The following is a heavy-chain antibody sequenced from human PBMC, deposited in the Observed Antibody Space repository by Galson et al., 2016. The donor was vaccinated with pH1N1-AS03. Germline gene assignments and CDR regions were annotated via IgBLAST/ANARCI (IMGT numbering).Heavy chain of an antibody. J-gene: IGHJ3*01. Sequence: SLRLSCAASGFSVRANAMSWVRQAPGKGLEWVSGISWNSGTMHYAASVRGRFTISRDNAKDSLYLEMNSLRAEDTALYYCTRGRGYNYGDAFLFWGQGTMVTVSS. CDR1: GFSVRANA. D-gene: IGHD5-18*01. CDR2: ISWNSGTM. V-gene: IGHV3-9*01. CDR3: TRGRGYNYGDAFLF.